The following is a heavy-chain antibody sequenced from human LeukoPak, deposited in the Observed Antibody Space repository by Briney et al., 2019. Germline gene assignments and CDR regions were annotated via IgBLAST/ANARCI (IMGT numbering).Heavy chain of an antibody. V-gene: IGHV4-59*08. Sequence: SETLSLTCTVSGGSMSSYYWSWIRQPPGKGLEWIGYISYSGSTNYNSSLKSRVTISEDTSKNQFSLKLSSVTAADTAVYYWARHSIGKGPTFDYWGQGTLVTVSS. CDR1: GGSMSSYY. D-gene: IGHD4-23*01. J-gene: IGHJ4*02. CDR3: ARHSIGKGPTFDY. CDR2: ISYSGST.